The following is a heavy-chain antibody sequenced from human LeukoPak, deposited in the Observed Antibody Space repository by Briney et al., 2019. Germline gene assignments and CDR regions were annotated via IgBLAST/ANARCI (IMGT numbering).Heavy chain of an antibody. D-gene: IGHD2-15*01. CDR3: ATTRQMLVVAATPLDY. Sequence: PGRSLRLSCAASGFTFSSYGMHWVRQAPGKGLEWVAVISYDGSNKYYADSVKGRFTISRDNSKNTLYLQMNSLRAEDTAVYYCATTRQMLVVAATPLDYWGQGTLVTVSS. V-gene: IGHV3-30*03. CDR1: GFTFSSYG. J-gene: IGHJ4*02. CDR2: ISYDGSNK.